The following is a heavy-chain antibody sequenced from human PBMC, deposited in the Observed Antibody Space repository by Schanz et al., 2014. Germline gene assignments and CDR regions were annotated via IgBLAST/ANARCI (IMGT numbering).Heavy chain of an antibody. J-gene: IGHJ4*02. CDR3: ARDFSAYVGNYFDY. Sequence: QVQLVQSGAEVKKPGASVKVSCKASGYTFTSYGINWVRQAPGQGLQWMGWISPYTGNTNYAQKLQGRVTMTADTSTSTAYMDLRSLRSDDTAVYYCARDFSAYVGNYFDYWGQGTLVTVSS. CDR2: ISPYTGNT. CDR1: GYTFTSYG. V-gene: IGHV1-18*01. D-gene: IGHD5-12*01.